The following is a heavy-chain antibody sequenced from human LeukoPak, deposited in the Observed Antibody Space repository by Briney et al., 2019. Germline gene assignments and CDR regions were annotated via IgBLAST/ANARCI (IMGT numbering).Heavy chain of an antibody. CDR1: GYIFPNYG. J-gene: IGHJ4*02. D-gene: IGHD6-13*01. Sequence: ASVKVSCKASGYIFPNYGISWVRQAPGQGLEWMGWIRASNGKTKYAQKVQDRVTMTTDTSTETAYMELRSLRSDDTAVYYCARPIAAPGLHYFDFWGQGTLVTVSS. CDR3: ARPIAAPGLHYFDF. V-gene: IGHV1-18*01. CDR2: IRASNGKT.